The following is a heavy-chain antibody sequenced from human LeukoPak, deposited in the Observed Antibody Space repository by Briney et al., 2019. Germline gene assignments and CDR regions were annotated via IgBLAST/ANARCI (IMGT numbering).Heavy chain of an antibody. J-gene: IGHJ4*02. CDR1: GFTFSSYS. Sequence: PGGSLRLSCAASGFTFSSYSMNWVRQAPGKGLEWVSSISSSSSYIYYADSVKGRFTISRDNAKNSLYLQMNSLRAEDTAVYYCAKDVRPPRYYGSGSLDYWGQGTLVTVSS. D-gene: IGHD3-10*01. V-gene: IGHV3-21*01. CDR3: AKDVRPPRYYGSGSLDY. CDR2: ISSSSSYI.